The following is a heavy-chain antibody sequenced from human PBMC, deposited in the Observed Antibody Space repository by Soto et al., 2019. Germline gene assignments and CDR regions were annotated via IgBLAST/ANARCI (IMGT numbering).Heavy chain of an antibody. Sequence: ASGKVSFKSSGYTFTSYCISWVRRAPGQGLECMGWISAYNGNTNYAQKLQGRVTMTTDTSTSTAYMELRSLRSDDTAVYYCARVLDFWSGYYSYWGQGTLVTVSS. V-gene: IGHV1-18*04. CDR2: ISAYNGNT. J-gene: IGHJ4*02. CDR1: GYTFTSYC. CDR3: ARVLDFWSGYYSY. D-gene: IGHD3-3*01.